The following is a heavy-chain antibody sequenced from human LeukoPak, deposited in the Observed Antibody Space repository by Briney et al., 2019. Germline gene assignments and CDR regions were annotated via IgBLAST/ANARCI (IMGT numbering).Heavy chain of an antibody. CDR3: ATGAGSYDILTYHDY. J-gene: IGHJ4*02. D-gene: IGHD3-9*01. Sequence: PGGSLRLSCAASGFTFSRYSMHWVRQAPGKGLEWVAVISYDGSNKYYADSVKGRFTISRDNSKNTLYLQMNSLRAEDTAVYYCATGAGSYDILTYHDYWGQGTLVTVSS. CDR1: GFTFSRYS. V-gene: IGHV3-30*19. CDR2: ISYDGSNK.